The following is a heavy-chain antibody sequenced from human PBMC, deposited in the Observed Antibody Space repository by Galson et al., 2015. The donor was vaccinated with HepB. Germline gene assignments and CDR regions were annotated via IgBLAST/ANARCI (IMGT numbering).Heavy chain of an antibody. CDR1: GLTFSHPS. Sequence: ALRLPCAAAGLTFSHPSMNRGAQAAGQGLEWVAYISGGSSDRYYADSVKGRFTISRDNAKNSLYLQMNSLRAEDTAVYYCARVVAIRGYWGPGTLVTVSS. CDR3: ARVVAIRGY. J-gene: IGHJ4*02. D-gene: IGHD2-21*01. CDR2: ISGGSSDR. V-gene: IGHV3-48*01.